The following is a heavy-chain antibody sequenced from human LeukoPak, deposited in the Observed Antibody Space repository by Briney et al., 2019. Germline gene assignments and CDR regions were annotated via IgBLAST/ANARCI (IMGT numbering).Heavy chain of an antibody. CDR3: ARYGLVEFRNAFQY. J-gene: IGHJ1*01. CDR2: IHDRGSD. CDR1: GAXITTTNFW. D-gene: IGHD6-6*01. Sequence: SETLSLTCIVSGAXITTTNFWWTWIRQSPGRRLEWIGYIHDRGSDKYNPALESRATLSVDTSKNQFSLKLNSVTAADTAVYYCARYGLVEFRNAFQYWGQGILVSVSS. V-gene: IGHV4-61*01.